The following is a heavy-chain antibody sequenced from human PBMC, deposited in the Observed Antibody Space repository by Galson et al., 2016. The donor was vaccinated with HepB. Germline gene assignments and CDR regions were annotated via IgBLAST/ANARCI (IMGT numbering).Heavy chain of an antibody. Sequence: SLRLSCAASGFTFSSYDMHWVRQAPGKGLVWVSRVKSGGTSTTYADSVQGRFSTSRDNAKNTVYLQMNSLRAEDTAVYYCTRDCYGSLEYWGQGTLVTVSS. V-gene: IGHV3-74*01. J-gene: IGHJ4*02. CDR1: GFTFSSYD. D-gene: IGHD3-10*01. CDR2: VKSGGTST. CDR3: TRDCYGSLEY.